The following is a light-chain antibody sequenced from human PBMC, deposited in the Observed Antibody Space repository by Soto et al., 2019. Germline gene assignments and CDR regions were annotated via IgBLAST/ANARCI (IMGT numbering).Light chain of an antibody. Sequence: QSVLTQPASVFGSPGQSITFSCTGTSSDVGGYNFVSWYQQHPGKAPKLMIYEVSSRPSGVSNRFSGSTASLTISGLQPEDEAEYYCSSYTTSTTVVFGTGTKVTVL. J-gene: IGLJ1*01. CDR3: SSYTTSTTVV. CDR1: SSDVGGYNF. V-gene: IGLV2-14*03. CDR2: EVS.